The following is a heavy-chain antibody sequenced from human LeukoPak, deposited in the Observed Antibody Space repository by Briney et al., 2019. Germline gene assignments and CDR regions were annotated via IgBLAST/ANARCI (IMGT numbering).Heavy chain of an antibody. V-gene: IGHV3-33*01. J-gene: IGHJ4*02. D-gene: IGHD3-10*01. CDR1: GFTFSSYG. Sequence: GGSLRLSCAASGFTFSSYGMHWVRQAPGKGLEWVAVIWYDGSNKYYADSVKGRFTISRDNSKNTLYLQMNSLRAEDTAVYYCARDASQLVHYFDYWGQGTPVTVSS. CDR2: IWYDGSNK. CDR3: ARDASQLVHYFDY.